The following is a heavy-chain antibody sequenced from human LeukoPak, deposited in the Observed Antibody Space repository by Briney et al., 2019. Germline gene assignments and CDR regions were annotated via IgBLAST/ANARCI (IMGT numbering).Heavy chain of an antibody. CDR2: ISYDGSNK. J-gene: IGHJ4*02. D-gene: IGHD4-17*01. Sequence: GGSLRLSCAASGFTFSSYGMHWVRQAPGKGLEWVAVISYDGSNKYYADSVKGRFTISRDNSKNTLYLQMNSLRAEDTAVYYCARDTDTVTTILDYWGQGTLVTVSS. V-gene: IGHV3-30*03. CDR3: ARDTDTVTTILDY. CDR1: GFTFSSYG.